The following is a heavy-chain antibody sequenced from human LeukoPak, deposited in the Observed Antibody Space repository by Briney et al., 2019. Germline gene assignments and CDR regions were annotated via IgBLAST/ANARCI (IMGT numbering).Heavy chain of an antibody. Sequence: PGGSLRLPCAASGFTFSSYSMNWVRQAPGKGLEWVSSISSSSSYIYYADSVKGRFTISRDNAKNSLYLQMNSLRAEDTAVYYCARDSVTYGLDYYYYYMDVWGKGTTVTVSS. CDR2: ISSSSSYI. D-gene: IGHD4-17*01. CDR3: ARDSVTYGLDYYYYYMDV. V-gene: IGHV3-21*01. J-gene: IGHJ6*03. CDR1: GFTFSSYS.